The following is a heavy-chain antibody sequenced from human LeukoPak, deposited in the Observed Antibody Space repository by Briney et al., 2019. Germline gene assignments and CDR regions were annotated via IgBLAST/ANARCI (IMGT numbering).Heavy chain of an antibody. J-gene: IGHJ2*01. CDR1: GGSINSGDYY. CDR2: IYYSGST. CDR3: ARVLLWFGELLGNWYFDL. Sequence: KPSQTLSLTCTVSGGSINSGDYYWSWIRQPPGKGLEWIGYIYYSGSTYYNPSLKSRVTISVDTSKNQFSLKLSSVTAADTAVYYCARVLLWFGELLGNWYFDLWGRGTLVTVSS. V-gene: IGHV4-30-4*08. D-gene: IGHD3-10*01.